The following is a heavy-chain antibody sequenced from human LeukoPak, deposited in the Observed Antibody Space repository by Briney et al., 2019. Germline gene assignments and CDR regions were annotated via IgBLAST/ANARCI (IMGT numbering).Heavy chain of an antibody. Sequence: GASVKVSCKASGYTFTGYYMHWVRQAPGQGLEWMGWINPNSGGTNYAQKFQGRVTMTRDTSISTAYMELSRLRSDDTAVYYCARARQAKVSMVDPGDYWGQGTLVTVSS. D-gene: IGHD3-10*01. CDR3: ARARQAKVSMVDPGDY. CDR1: GYTFTGYY. J-gene: IGHJ4*02. V-gene: IGHV1-2*02. CDR2: INPNSGGT.